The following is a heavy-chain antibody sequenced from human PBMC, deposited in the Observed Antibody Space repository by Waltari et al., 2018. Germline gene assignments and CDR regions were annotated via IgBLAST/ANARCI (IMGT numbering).Heavy chain of an antibody. CDR3: ASHPPLISGYDSDDAFDI. Sequence: QVQLQESGPGLVKPSGTLSLTCAVSGGSIRSSNWWSWVRQPPGRWREWIGQIDQRGSTNYNPSLKSQVTISVDKSKNQFSLKLSTVTAADTAVYYCASHPPLISGYDSDDAFDIWGQGTMVTVSS. J-gene: IGHJ3*02. CDR1: GGSIRSSNW. D-gene: IGHD5-12*01. CDR2: IDQRGST. V-gene: IGHV4-4*02.